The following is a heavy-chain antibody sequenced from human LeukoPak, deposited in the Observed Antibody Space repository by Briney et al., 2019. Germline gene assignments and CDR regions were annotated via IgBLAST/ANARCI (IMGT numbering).Heavy chain of an antibody. CDR2: FKSKTDGGTT. V-gene: IGHV3-15*01. J-gene: IGHJ4*02. CDR3: TADLRGDYAPSLAS. D-gene: IGHD4-17*01. Sequence: GGSLRLSCAASGFTFSRAWMNWVRQAPGKGLEWVGRFKSKTDGGTTDYAAPVKGRFTISRDDSESTLYLQMNSLKTEDTALYYCTADLRGDYAPSLASWGQGTLVTVSS. CDR1: GFTFSRAW.